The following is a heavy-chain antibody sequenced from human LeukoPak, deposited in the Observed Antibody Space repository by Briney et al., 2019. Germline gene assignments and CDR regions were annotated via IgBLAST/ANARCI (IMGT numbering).Heavy chain of an antibody. CDR1: GFTFSSYA. Sequence: PGGSLRLSCAASGFTFSSYAMSWVRQAPGKGLEWVSAISGSGGSTYYADSVKGRFTISRDNSKNTLYLQMNSLRAEDTAVYHCAKDPYTMVRGVIPTGYDYWGQGTLVTVSS. CDR3: AKDPYTMVRGVIPTGYDY. D-gene: IGHD3-10*01. CDR2: ISGSGGST. V-gene: IGHV3-23*01. J-gene: IGHJ4*02.